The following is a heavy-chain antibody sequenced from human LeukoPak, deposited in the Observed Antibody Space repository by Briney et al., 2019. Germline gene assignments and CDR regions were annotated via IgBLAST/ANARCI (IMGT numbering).Heavy chain of an antibody. V-gene: IGHV3-30-3*01. CDR3: ARGARYTTIWYSHDY. D-gene: IGHD6-13*01. Sequence: PGGSLRLSCAASGFTFSNYAMHWVRQAPGKGLEWVAVISYDGSNKYYADSVKGRFTISRDNSKSTLYLQMNSLRAEDTAVYYCARGARYTTIWYSHDYWGQGTLVTVSS. CDR2: ISYDGSNK. CDR1: GFTFSNYA. J-gene: IGHJ4*02.